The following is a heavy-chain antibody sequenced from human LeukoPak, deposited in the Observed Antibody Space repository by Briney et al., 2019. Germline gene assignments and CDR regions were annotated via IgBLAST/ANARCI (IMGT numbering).Heavy chain of an antibody. CDR2: TRFDDSYK. CDR3: AKSSAGITWFDP. Sequence: GGSLRLSCAASGFSFSSSGMHWVRQAPGKGPEWVAFTRFDDSYKAYGNSVKGRFTISRDNSKNTLYMQMDSLRSDDTAVYYCAKSSAGITWFDPWGQGTLVIVSS. J-gene: IGHJ5*02. CDR1: GFSFSSSG. D-gene: IGHD1-7*01. V-gene: IGHV3-30*02.